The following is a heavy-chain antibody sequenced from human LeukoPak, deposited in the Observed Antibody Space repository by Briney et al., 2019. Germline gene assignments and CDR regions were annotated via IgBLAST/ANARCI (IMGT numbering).Heavy chain of an antibody. CDR1: GFTFSSYW. CDR3: ARDRLSQVPAAISGAFDI. Sequence: GGSLRLSCAASGFTFSSYWMTWVRQAPGKGLEWVANIKQDGSEKYYVDSVKGRFTISRDNSKNTLYLQMNSLRAEDTAVYYCARDRLSQVPAAISGAFDIWGRGTMVTVSS. D-gene: IGHD2-2*02. CDR2: IKQDGSEK. J-gene: IGHJ3*02. V-gene: IGHV3-7*01.